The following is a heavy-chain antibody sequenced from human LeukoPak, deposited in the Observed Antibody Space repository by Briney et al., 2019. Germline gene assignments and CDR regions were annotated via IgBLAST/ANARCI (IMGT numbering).Heavy chain of an antibody. Sequence: ASVKVSCKVSGYTLTELSMHWVRQAPGKGLEWMGGFDPEDGETIYAQKFQGRVTMTEDTSTDTAYMELSSLRSEDTAVYYCATELGGYSYGLPVDYWSQGTLVTVSS. J-gene: IGHJ4*02. CDR1: GYTLTELS. CDR2: FDPEDGET. CDR3: ATELGGYSYGLPVDY. D-gene: IGHD5-18*01. V-gene: IGHV1-24*01.